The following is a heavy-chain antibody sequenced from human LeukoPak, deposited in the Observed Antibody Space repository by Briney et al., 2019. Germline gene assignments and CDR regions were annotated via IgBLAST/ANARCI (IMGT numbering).Heavy chain of an antibody. V-gene: IGHV3-66*01. CDR3: ARERSDSGGHYLGAFDI. Sequence: PGGSLRLSCVPSGFTVSSNYMNWVRQAPGKGLEWVSIFYSGGSTYYADSVKGRFTISRDSSKNTLYLQMNNLRAEGTAVYYCARERSDSGGHYLGAFDIWGQGTMVTVSS. CDR1: GFTVSSNY. CDR2: FYSGGST. J-gene: IGHJ3*02. D-gene: IGHD3-22*01.